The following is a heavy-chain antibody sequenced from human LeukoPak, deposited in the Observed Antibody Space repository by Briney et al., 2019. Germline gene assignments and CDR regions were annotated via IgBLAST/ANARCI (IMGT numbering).Heavy chain of an antibody. CDR2: MNPNSGNT. CDR1: GGTFSSYA. V-gene: IGHV1-8*02. J-gene: IGHJ4*02. Sequence: GASVKVSCKASGGTFSSYAISWVRQAPGQGLEWMGWMNPNSGNTGYAQKFQGRVTMTRNTSISTAYMELSSLRSEDTAVYYCATLMPPGGYIAVAGEDYWGQGTLVTVSS. CDR3: ATLMPPGGYIAVAGEDY. D-gene: IGHD6-19*01.